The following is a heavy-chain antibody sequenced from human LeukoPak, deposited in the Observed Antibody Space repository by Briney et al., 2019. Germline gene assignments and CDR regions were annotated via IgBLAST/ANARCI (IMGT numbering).Heavy chain of an antibody. J-gene: IGHJ5*02. Sequence: ASVTVSCKASGYTFTGYYMHWVRQAPGQGLEWMGWINPNSGGTNYAQKFQGRVTMTRDTSISTAYMELSRLRSDDTAVYYCARGVAAAGSHWFDPWGQGTLVTVSS. CDR3: ARGVAAAGSHWFDP. D-gene: IGHD6-13*01. CDR1: GYTFTGYY. V-gene: IGHV1-2*02. CDR2: INPNSGGT.